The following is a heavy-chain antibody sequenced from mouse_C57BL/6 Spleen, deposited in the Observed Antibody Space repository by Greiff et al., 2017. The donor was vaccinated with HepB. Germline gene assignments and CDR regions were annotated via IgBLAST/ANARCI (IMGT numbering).Heavy chain of an antibody. CDR2: ISYDGSN. J-gene: IGHJ1*03. V-gene: IGHV3-6*01. D-gene: IGHD1-1*01. CDR3: AREFITTVVGRYFDV. CDR1: GYSITSGYY. Sequence: VQLKESGPGLVKPSQSLSLTCSVTGYSITSGYYWNWIRQFPGNKLEWMGYISYDGSNNYNPSLKNRISITRDTSKNQFFLKLNSVTTEDTATYYCAREFITTVVGRYFDVWGTGTTVTVSS.